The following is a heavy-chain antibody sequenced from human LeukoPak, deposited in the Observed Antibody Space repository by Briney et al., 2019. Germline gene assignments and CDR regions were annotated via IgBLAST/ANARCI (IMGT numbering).Heavy chain of an antibody. CDR3: ASRSSSWKNWFDP. CDR1: GGSIGSNS. J-gene: IGHJ5*02. CDR2: IYYSGST. D-gene: IGHD6-13*01. V-gene: IGHV4-59*01. Sequence: PSETLCLTCTVSGGSIGSNSWTWIRQPPGKGRECIGYIYYSGSTKYSPSLKSRVTMSVDMSKNQFSLKLSSMTAADTAMYYCASRSSSWKNWFDPWGQGTLVTAAS.